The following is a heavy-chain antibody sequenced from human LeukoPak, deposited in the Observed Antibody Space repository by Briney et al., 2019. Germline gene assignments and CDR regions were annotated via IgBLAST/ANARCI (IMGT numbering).Heavy chain of an antibody. Sequence: GGSLGLSCAASGFTFETYSMHWVRQAPGKGLEWVSYISASRTTIFYAASVKGRFTISRDNAKNSLYLQMSSLRTEDTAVYYCARPLSYCGADCYRDGLDYWGRGTLVTVSS. J-gene: IGHJ4*02. CDR3: ARPLSYCGADCYRDGLDY. D-gene: IGHD2-21*02. V-gene: IGHV3-48*04. CDR2: ISASRTTI. CDR1: GFTFETYS.